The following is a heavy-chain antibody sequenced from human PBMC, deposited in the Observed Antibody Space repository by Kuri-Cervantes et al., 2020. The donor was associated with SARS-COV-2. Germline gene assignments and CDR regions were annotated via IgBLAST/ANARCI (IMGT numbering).Heavy chain of an antibody. J-gene: IGHJ6*03. CDR2: INSDGTST. D-gene: IGHD6-13*01. CDR1: GLTFSGYW. CDR3: ARGVGSWYYYYYMDV. V-gene: IGHV3-74*01. Sequence: GESLKISCAASGLTFSGYWMHWVRQAPGKGLVWVSRINSDGTSTRYADSVKGRFTISRDNARDTLYLQMNSLRAEDTAVYYCARGVGSWYYYYYMDVWGKGTTVTVSS.